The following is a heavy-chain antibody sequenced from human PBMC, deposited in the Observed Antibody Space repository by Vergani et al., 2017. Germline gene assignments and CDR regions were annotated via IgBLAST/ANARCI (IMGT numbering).Heavy chain of an antibody. CDR3: ARHGGSGNFYQPFDT. J-gene: IGHJ5*02. Sequence: QVQLQESGPGLVKPSETLSLTCTVSNYSISRGYFWGWIRRPPGKGLEWIPSFHHTGMTYNNPSLKSRVTISVDTSKNLISLKLNSVTAADTALYYCARHGGSGNFYQPFDTWGQGTLVTVSS. CDR1: NYSISRGYF. D-gene: IGHD3-10*01. CDR2: FHHTGMT. V-gene: IGHV4-38-2*02.